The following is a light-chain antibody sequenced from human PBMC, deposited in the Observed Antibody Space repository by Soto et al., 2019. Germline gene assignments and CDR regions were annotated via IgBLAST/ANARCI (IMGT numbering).Light chain of an antibody. V-gene: IGKV1-5*01. CDR3: QQYNSYSGT. CDR1: QSVSSS. CDR2: GAS. J-gene: IGKJ1*01. Sequence: EILMTQSPSTLSVSPGERVTLSCRASQSVSSSLAWYQQKPGQAPRLLIYGASTWDTEVPSRFSGSGSGTEFTLTISSLQPDDFAAYYCQQYNSYSGTFGQGTKVDIK.